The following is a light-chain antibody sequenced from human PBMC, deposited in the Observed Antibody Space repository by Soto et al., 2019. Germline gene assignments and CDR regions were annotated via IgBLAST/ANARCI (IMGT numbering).Light chain of an antibody. CDR1: QSISNW. CDR3: QEYDNWPPIT. Sequence: DIHMTQSPSTLPASVGDRVTITCRASQSISNWLAWYQQKPGKAPNLLIYDASSLQSGVPSRFSGSGFGTEFTLTISSLQPDDFATYYCQEYDNWPPITFGQGTRLAI. J-gene: IGKJ5*01. CDR2: DAS. V-gene: IGKV1-5*01.